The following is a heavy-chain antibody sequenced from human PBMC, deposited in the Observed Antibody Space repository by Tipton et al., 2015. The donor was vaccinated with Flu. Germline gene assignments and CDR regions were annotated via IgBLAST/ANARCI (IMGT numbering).Heavy chain of an antibody. CDR1: GFIFSDYY. CDR2: ISSSGTSI. D-gene: IGHD1-26*01. CDR3: AREWVSGKYDMDV. J-gene: IGHJ6*02. Sequence: GSLRLSCAASGFIFSDYYINWIRQAPGKGPEWVSHISSSGTSIYYADSVKGRFTISRDNARKSVDLHMDNLRAEDTAVYYCAREWVSGKYDMDVWGQGTTVTVSS. V-gene: IGHV3-11*01.